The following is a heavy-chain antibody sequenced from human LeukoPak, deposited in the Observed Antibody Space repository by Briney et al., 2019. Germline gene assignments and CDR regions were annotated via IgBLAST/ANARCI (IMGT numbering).Heavy chain of an antibody. CDR1: GYTFNTYY. V-gene: IGHV1-8*02. CDR2: MNPNSGNT. D-gene: IGHD3-16*01. J-gene: IGHJ6*02. CDR3: ARGMLWGYGMDV. Sequence: GASVKVSCKASGYTFNTYYMHWVRQAPGQGLEWMGWMNPNSGNTGYALKFQGRVTMTRNTSISTAYMELSSLRSEDTAVYYCARGMLWGYGMDVWGQGTTVTVSS.